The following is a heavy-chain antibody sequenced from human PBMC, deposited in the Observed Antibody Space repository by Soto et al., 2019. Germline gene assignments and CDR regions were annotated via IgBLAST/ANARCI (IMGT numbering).Heavy chain of an antibody. Sequence: QVQLQESGPGLVKPSQTLSLTCTVSGGSISSGGYYWSWIRQHPGKGLEWIGYIYYSGSTYYNPSLKSRVTISVDTSKTQFSLKLSSVTAADTAVYYCAREVAAAGNYFDYWGQGTLVTVSS. CDR3: AREVAAAGNYFDY. CDR2: IYYSGST. V-gene: IGHV4-31*03. J-gene: IGHJ4*02. D-gene: IGHD6-13*01. CDR1: GGSISSGGYY.